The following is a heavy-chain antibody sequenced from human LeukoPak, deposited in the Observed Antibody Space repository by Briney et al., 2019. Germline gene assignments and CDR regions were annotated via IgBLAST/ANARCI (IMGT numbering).Heavy chain of an antibody. J-gene: IGHJ4*02. CDR2: INWNGDRT. D-gene: IGHD4-23*01. Sequence: GGSLRLSCAASGFTFDNYGMSWVRQAPGKGLEWVSGINWNGDRTAYADSVKGRFTISRDNAKNSLYLQMNSLRSEDTALYYWARGGSYGGYHSYWGQGTLVTVSS. V-gene: IGHV3-20*04. CDR1: GFTFDNYG. CDR3: ARGGSYGGYHSY.